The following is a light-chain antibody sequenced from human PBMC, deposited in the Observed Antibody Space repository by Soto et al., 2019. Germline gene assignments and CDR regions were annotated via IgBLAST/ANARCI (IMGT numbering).Light chain of an antibody. CDR1: QRISY. J-gene: IGKJ1*01. V-gene: IGKV1-5*03. Sequence: DIQMTQSPSTLSASVGDRVTITCRARQRISYLAWYQQKPGKAPKLLIYKASSLESGVPSRFSGSGSGTDFTLTISSLQPDDFGTYYCQQYSTLWTFGQGTKVEIK. CDR2: KAS. CDR3: QQYSTLWT.